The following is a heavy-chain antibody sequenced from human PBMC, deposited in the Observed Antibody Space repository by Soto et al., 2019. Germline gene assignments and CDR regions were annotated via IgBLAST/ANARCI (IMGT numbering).Heavy chain of an antibody. V-gene: IGHV4-4*02. D-gene: IGHD2-15*01. CDR2: IYHSGST. CDR1: GGSISSSYW. Sequence: QVQLQESGPGLVKPSGTLSLTCAVSGGSISSSYWWSWVRQPPGKGLEWIGEIYHSGSTSYNPSLKSRVTISVDKSKHQFSLKLSSVTAADTAVYYCARAYCSVGSCYVLDYWRQGTLITVSS. CDR3: ARAYCSVGSCYVLDY. J-gene: IGHJ4*02.